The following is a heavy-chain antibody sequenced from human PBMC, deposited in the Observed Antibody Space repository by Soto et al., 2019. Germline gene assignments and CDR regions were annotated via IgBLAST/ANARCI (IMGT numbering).Heavy chain of an antibody. V-gene: IGHV1-18*01. CDR1: GYTFTNYG. J-gene: IGHJ4*02. Sequence: QVQMAQSGGEVKKLGASLKVSCKAFGYTFTNYGISWVRQAPGQGLEWMGWISPYNGHTNSAQKFQDRMSMTTDTSTATAYMELRGVRTDDTPVYYCARDHPFIVATMTIDFWGQGTLVSVSS. CDR2: ISPYNGHT. CDR3: ARDHPFIVATMTIDF. D-gene: IGHD5-12*01.